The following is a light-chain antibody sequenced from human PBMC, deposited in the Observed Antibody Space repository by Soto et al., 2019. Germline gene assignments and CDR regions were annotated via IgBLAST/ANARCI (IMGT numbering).Light chain of an antibody. Sequence: QSALTQPRSVSGSPGQSVTLSCTGNRSEVGGYDYVSWYQQHPGKAPKLMIYDVSKRPSGVPDRFSGSKSGNTASLTISGLQAEDEADYYCCSYAGSYTFVFGTGTKVTVL. J-gene: IGLJ1*01. CDR1: RSEVGGYDY. CDR2: DVS. V-gene: IGLV2-11*01. CDR3: CSYAGSYTFV.